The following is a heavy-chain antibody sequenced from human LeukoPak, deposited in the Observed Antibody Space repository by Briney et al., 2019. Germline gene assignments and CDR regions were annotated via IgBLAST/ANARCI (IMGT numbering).Heavy chain of an antibody. CDR3: ANFVGFDSSGYFDY. V-gene: IGHV3-30*18. J-gene: IGHJ4*02. CDR1: GFSFSSYG. D-gene: IGHD3-22*01. CDR2: ISYDGSIK. Sequence: PGGSLRLSCAASGFSFSSYGMHWVRQAPGKGLEWVALISYDGSIKNYADSVKGRFTISRDNSKSTLFLQMNSLRAEDTAVYYCANFVGFDSSGYFDYWGQGTLVTVSS.